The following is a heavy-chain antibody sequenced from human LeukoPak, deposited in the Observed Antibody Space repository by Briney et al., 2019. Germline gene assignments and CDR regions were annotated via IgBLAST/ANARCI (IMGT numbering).Heavy chain of an antibody. CDR1: GGSISSSSYY. Sequence: PSETLPLTCTVSGGSISSSSYYWGWIRQPPGKGLEWIGSIYYSGSTYYNPSLKSRVTISVDTSKNQFSLKLSSVTAADTAVYYCASFPGSGSSLNFDYWGQGTLVTVSS. V-gene: IGHV4-39*01. D-gene: IGHD3-10*01. J-gene: IGHJ4*02. CDR3: ASFPGSGSSLNFDY. CDR2: IYYSGST.